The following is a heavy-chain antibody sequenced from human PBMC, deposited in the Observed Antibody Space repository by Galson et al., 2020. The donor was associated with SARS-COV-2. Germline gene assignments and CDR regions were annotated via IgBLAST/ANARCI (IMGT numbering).Heavy chain of an antibody. CDR1: GFTFSYAW. Sequence: GGSLRLSCAVSGFTFSYAWMSWVRQAPGKGLERVGRIKSQSDGGTTQYAAPVKGRFTIFRDDSENTLFLQMDSLTTEDTAVYYCSTFTLVRGDMDYWGQGTLVTVSS. CDR3: STFTLVRGDMDY. J-gene: IGHJ4*02. D-gene: IGHD3-10*01. V-gene: IGHV3-15*01. CDR2: IKSQSDGGTT.